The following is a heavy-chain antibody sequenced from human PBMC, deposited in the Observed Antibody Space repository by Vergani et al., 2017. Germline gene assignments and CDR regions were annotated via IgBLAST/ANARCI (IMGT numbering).Heavy chain of an antibody. CDR1: GFTFSSYA. J-gene: IGHJ4*02. V-gene: IGHV3-30*02. Sequence: VQLLESGGGLVQPGGSLRLSCAASGFTFSSYAMSWVRQAPGKGLEWVAFIRYDGSNKYYADSVKGRFTISRDNSKNTLYLQMNSLRAEDTAVYYCAKDFFLLPASSGSPPGDWGQGTLVTVSS. CDR3: AKDFFLLPASSGSPPGD. CDR2: IRYDGSNK. D-gene: IGHD3-22*01.